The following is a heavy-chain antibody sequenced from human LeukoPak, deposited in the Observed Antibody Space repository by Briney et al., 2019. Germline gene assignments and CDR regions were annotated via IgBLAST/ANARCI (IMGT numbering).Heavy chain of an antibody. J-gene: IGHJ6*02. Sequence: SVKVSCKASGGTFSSYAISWVRQAPGQGLEWMGGIIPIFGTANYAQKFQGRVTITTDESTSTAYMELSSLRSEDTAVYYCARDLLFSAPSSHYGMDVWGQGTTVTVSS. CDR3: ARDLLFSAPSSHYGMDV. CDR2: IIPIFGTA. D-gene: IGHD6-19*01. V-gene: IGHV1-69*05. CDR1: GGTFSSYA.